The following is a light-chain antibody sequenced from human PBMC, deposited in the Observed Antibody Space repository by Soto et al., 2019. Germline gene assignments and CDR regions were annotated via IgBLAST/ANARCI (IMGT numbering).Light chain of an antibody. CDR3: NSYGSTSTRYV. CDR2: AVS. CDR1: SSDVGGYNY. J-gene: IGLJ1*01. V-gene: IGLV2-14*01. Sequence: QSALTQPASVSGSPGQSITISCTGTSSDVGGYNYVSWYQQHPGKAPKLMIYAVSNRPSGVSHRFSGSKSGNTASLTISGLQADDEADYFCNSYGSTSTRYVFGTGTKVTVL.